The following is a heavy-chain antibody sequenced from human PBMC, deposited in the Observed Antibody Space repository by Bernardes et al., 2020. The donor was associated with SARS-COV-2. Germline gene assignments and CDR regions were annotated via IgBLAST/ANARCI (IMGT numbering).Heavy chain of an antibody. CDR3: ARGIYDPPYYYYYYGMAV. V-gene: IGHV6-1*01. D-gene: IGHD3-16*01. CDR2: TYYRSKWYN. CDR1: GDSVSSNSAA. Sequence: SQTLSLTFAISGDSVSSNSAAWNWIRQSPSRGLEWLGRTYYRSKWYNDYAVSVKSRITINPDTSKNQFSLQLNSVTPEDTAVYYCARGIYDPPYYYYYYGMAVWGQGTTFTVSS. J-gene: IGHJ6*02.